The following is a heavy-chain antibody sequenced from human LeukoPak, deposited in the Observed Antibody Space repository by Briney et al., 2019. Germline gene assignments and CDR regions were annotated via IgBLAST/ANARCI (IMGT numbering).Heavy chain of an antibody. J-gene: IGHJ4*02. CDR2: INHSGST. V-gene: IGHV4-39*07. CDR3: ARLVAVAGRSY. Sequence: SETLPLTCTVSGGSISSSSYYWSWIRQPPGKGLEWIGEINHSGSTNYNPSLKSRVTISVDTSKNQFSLKLSSVTAADTAVYYCARLVAVAGRSYWGQGTLVTVSS. D-gene: IGHD6-19*01. CDR1: GGSISSSSYY.